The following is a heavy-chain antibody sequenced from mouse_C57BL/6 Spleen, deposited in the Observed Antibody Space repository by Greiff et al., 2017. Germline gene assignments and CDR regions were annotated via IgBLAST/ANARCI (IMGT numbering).Heavy chain of an antibody. CDR1: GFTFSSYA. J-gene: IGHJ4*01. CDR2: ISDGGSYT. Sequence: EVMLVESGGGLVKPGGSLKLSCAASGFTFSSYAMSWVRQTPEKRLEWVATISDGGSYTYYPDNVKGRFTISRDNAKNNLYLQMSHLKSEDTAMYYCARDPAQATYDYARDYWGQGTSVTVSS. CDR3: ARDPAQATYDYARDY. D-gene: IGHD3-2*02. V-gene: IGHV5-4*01.